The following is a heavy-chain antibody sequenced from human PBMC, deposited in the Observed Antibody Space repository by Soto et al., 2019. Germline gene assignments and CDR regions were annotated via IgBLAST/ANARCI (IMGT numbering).Heavy chain of an antibody. CDR3: ARGVDSSVGYFDF. D-gene: IGHD3-22*01. J-gene: IGHJ4*02. CDR1: GYTFTNYG. CDR2: ISGYNGNT. V-gene: IGHV1-18*01. Sequence: GPEVRKPGASVKVSCKAAGYTFTNYGINWVRQAPGQGPEWMGWISGYNGNTNFAQKFQGRVTMTTDTSTSTAYMELRSLRSDDTAVYYCARGVDSSVGYFDFWGQGTLVTVSS.